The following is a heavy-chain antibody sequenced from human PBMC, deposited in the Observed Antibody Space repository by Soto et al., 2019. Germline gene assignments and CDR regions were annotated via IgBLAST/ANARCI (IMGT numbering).Heavy chain of an antibody. CDR2: IYYSGST. CDR1: GGSVSSYY. J-gene: IGHJ4*02. Sequence: QVQLQESGPGLVKPSEILSLTYTVSGGSVSSYYWSWIRQPPGKGLEWIGYIYYSGSTNYNPSLKSRVTISVDTSKNQFSLKLSSVTAADSAVYYCARHHDSWGQGTLVTVSS. V-gene: IGHV4-59*08. CDR3: ARHHDS.